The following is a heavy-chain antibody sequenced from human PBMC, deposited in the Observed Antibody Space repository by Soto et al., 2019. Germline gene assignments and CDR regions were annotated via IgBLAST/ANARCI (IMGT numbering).Heavy chain of an antibody. CDR1: GFTFSDYY. D-gene: IGHD3-10*01. CDR2: IRTSGSTI. V-gene: IGHV3-11*01. J-gene: IGHJ4*02. CDR3: ARIGPPLDY. Sequence: QVQLVESGGGLVKPGGSLRLSCAASGFTFSDYYMSWIRQAPGKGLEWVSYIRTSGSTIYYADSVMGPFTISRENAKKSLYLQMKTLRAEDTAVYYCARIGPPLDYWGQGTLVTVSS.